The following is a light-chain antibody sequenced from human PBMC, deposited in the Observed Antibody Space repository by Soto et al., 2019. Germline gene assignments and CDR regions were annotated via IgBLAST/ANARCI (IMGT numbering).Light chain of an antibody. J-gene: IGKJ4*01. CDR1: QSISSW. V-gene: IGKV1-5*03. CDR3: QQYNSYSPLT. CDR2: KAS. Sequence: DIQMTQSPSTGSASVGDRVTITCRASQSISSWLAWYQQKPGKAPRLLIYKASDLESGVPSRFSGSGSGTDFTLTISSLQPDDFATYYCQQYNSYSPLTFGGGTKVDIK.